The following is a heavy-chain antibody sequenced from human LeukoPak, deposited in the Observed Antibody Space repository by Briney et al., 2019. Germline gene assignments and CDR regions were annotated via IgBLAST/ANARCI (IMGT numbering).Heavy chain of an antibody. Sequence: GGSLRLSCAASGFTFSSYWMSWVRQAPGKGLEWVANINQDGSDKYYVDSVKGRFTISRDNAKNSLYLQMNSLRAEDTAVYYCAREVAGTGYYFDYWGQGTLVTVSS. J-gene: IGHJ4*02. CDR2: INQDGSDK. D-gene: IGHD6-19*01. CDR1: GFTFSSYW. CDR3: AREVAGTGYYFDY. V-gene: IGHV3-7*01.